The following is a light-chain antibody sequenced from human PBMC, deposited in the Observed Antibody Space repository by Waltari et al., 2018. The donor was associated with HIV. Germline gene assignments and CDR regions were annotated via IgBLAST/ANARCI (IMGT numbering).Light chain of an antibody. CDR2: QDT. Sequence: QPPSLSLSPGQTATIPCSGNKLGDKFVCWYQQRPGQSPLMVIYQDTERPSGVPERFTGSNSGNTATLTISGTQPLDEADYYCQLWDNNNAVFGGGTKRTVL. J-gene: IGLJ2*01. CDR1: KLGDKF. V-gene: IGLV3-1*01. CDR3: QLWDNNNAV.